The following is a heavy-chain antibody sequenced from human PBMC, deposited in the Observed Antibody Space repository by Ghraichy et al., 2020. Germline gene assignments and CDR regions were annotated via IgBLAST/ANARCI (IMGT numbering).Heavy chain of an antibody. V-gene: IGHV3-48*02. CDR3: ARDLASPYYGMDV. Sequence: GGSLRLSCVVSGFTFDTHDMPWVRHAAGKGLEWVSYISSSSMTIFYGDSVKGRFTISRDNAKNSLYLQMNSLRDEDTAVYYCARDLASPYYGMDVWGQGTTVTVSS. J-gene: IGHJ6*02. CDR2: ISSSSMTI. CDR1: GFTFDTHD.